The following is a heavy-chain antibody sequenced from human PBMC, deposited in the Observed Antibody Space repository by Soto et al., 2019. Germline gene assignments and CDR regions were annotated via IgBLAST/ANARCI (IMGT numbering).Heavy chain of an antibody. CDR2: IIPIPGTA. CDR3: ARSQGSSTSLEIYYYYYYGMDV. CDR1: GGTFGSYA. V-gene: IGHV1-69*01. J-gene: IGHJ6*02. D-gene: IGHD2-2*01. Sequence: QVQLVQSGAEVKKPGSSVKVSCKASGGTFGSYAISWVRQAPGQGLEWMGGIIPIPGTANYAQKFQGRVTSAADEYTSTADMELSSLRSEDTAVYYCARSQGSSTSLEIYYYYYYGMDVWGQGTTVTVSS.